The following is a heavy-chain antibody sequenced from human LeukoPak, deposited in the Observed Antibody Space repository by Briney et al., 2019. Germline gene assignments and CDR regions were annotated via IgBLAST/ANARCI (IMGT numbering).Heavy chain of an antibody. V-gene: IGHV4-61*01. D-gene: IGHD3-22*01. CDR2: IYYSGST. CDR1: GGSITSGSYY. Sequence: PSETPSLTCTVSGGSITSGSYYWSWIRQPPGKGLEWIGYIYYSGSTNYNPSLKSRVTISVDTSKNQFSLKLSSVTAADTAVYYCARGNYYDSSGPLDYWGQGTLVTVPS. J-gene: IGHJ4*02. CDR3: ARGNYYDSSGPLDY.